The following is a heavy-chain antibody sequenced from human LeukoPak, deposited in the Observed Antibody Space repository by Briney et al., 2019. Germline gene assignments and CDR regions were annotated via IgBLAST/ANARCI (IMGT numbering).Heavy chain of an antibody. V-gene: IGHV3-15*01. Sequence: GGSLRLSCAASGFTFSNAWMSWARQAPGKGLEWVGRIKSKTDGGTTDYAAPVKGRFTISRDDSKNTLYLQMNGLKTEDTAVYYCTTVSNSGYGDFDYWGQGTLVTVSS. J-gene: IGHJ4*02. CDR1: GFTFSNAW. D-gene: IGHD5-12*01. CDR2: IKSKTDGGTT. CDR3: TTVSNSGYGDFDY.